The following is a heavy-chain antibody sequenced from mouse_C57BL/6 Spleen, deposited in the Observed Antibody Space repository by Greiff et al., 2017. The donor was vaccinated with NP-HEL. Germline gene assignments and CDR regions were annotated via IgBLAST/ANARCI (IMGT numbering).Heavy chain of an antibody. V-gene: IGHV1-22*01. J-gene: IGHJ4*01. Sequence: EVKLQQSGPELVKPGASVKMSCKASGYTFTDYNMHWVKQSHGKSLEWIGYINPNNGGTSYNQKFKGKATLTVNKSSSTAYMELRSLTSEDSAVYYCARQLRLRVWYAMDYWGQGTSVTVSS. CDR1: GYTFTDYN. CDR3: ARQLRLRVWYAMDY. CDR2: INPNNGGT. D-gene: IGHD3-2*02.